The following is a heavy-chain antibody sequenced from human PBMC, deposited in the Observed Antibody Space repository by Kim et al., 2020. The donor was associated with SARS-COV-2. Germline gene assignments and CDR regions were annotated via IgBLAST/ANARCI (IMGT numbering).Heavy chain of an antibody. D-gene: IGHD5-12*01. CDR1: GLSFSDSY. CDR3: ARSGNGYNAFGI. CDR2: ISTRGESI. J-gene: IGHJ4*02. V-gene: IGHV3-11*01. Sequence: GGSLRHSCAASGLSFSDSYMNWVRQAPGKGLEWLSFISTRGESIFYADSVEGRFTISRDTAKNSLYLQMNYLRDEDTAVYYCARSGNGYNAFGIWGQGVLVTVSS.